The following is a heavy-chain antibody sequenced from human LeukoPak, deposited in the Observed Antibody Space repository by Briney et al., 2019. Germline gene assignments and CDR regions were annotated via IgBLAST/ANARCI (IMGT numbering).Heavy chain of an antibody. D-gene: IGHD2-2*01. CDR2: INHSGST. J-gene: IGHJ5*02. Sequence: SGPTLVHPTQTLTLTCTFSGFSLSTTGMRVSWIRQPPGKGLEWIGEINHSGSTNYNPSLKSRVTISVDTSKNQFSLKLSSVTAADTAVYYCARSIVVVPAGMTNWFDPWGQGTLVTVSS. CDR3: ARSIVVVPAGMTNWFDP. CDR1: GFSLSTTGMR. V-gene: IGHV4-4*02.